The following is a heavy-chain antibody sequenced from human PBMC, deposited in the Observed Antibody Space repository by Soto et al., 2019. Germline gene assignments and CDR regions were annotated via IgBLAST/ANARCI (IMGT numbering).Heavy chain of an antibody. V-gene: IGHV3-23*01. J-gene: IGHJ6*02. CDR3: AKGAAAGSYYYYGMDV. Sequence: GGSLRLSCAASGFTFSSYAMSWVRQAPGKGLEWVSAISGSGGSTYYADSVKGRFTISRDNSRNTLYLQMNSLRAEDTAVYYCAKGAAAGSYYYYGMDVWGQGTTVTVSS. D-gene: IGHD6-13*01. CDR1: GFTFSSYA. CDR2: ISGSGGST.